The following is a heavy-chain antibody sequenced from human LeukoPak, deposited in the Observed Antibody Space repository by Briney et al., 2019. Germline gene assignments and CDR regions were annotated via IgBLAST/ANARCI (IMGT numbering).Heavy chain of an antibody. Sequence: GESLKISCKGSGYSFTSYWIGWVRQMPGKGLEWMGIIYPGDSDTRYSPSFQGQVTISADKSISTAYLQWSSLKASDTAMYYCARVLWFGELPLYFDYWGQGTLDTVSS. CDR1: GYSFTSYW. J-gene: IGHJ4*02. CDR3: ARVLWFGELPLYFDY. D-gene: IGHD3-10*01. V-gene: IGHV5-51*01. CDR2: IYPGDSDT.